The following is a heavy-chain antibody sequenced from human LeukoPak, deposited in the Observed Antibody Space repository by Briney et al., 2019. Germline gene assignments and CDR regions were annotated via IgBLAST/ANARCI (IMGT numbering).Heavy chain of an antibody. Sequence: PSETLSLTCTVSDGSISSYYWSWIRQPPGKGLEWIGYIYYSGSTNYNPSLKSRVTISVDTSKNQFSLKLSSVTAADTAVYYCARDPTTVVTTPYYFDFWGQGTMVTVSS. CDR1: DGSISSYY. CDR2: IYYSGST. J-gene: IGHJ4*02. V-gene: IGHV4-59*12. D-gene: IGHD4-23*01. CDR3: ARDPTTVVTTPYYFDF.